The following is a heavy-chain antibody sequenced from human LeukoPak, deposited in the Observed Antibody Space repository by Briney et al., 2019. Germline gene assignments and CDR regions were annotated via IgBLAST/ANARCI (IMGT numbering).Heavy chain of an antibody. CDR1: GFTFSSYG. V-gene: IGHV3-33*01. CDR3: ARDHSSGWYSDCFDY. J-gene: IGHJ4*02. CDR2: IWYDGSNK. D-gene: IGHD6-19*01. Sequence: GRSLRLSCAASGFTFSSYGMHWVRQAPGKGLEWVAVIWYDGSNKYYADSVKGRFTISRDNSKNTLYLQMNSLRAEDTAVYYCARDHSSGWYSDCFDYWGQGTLVTVSS.